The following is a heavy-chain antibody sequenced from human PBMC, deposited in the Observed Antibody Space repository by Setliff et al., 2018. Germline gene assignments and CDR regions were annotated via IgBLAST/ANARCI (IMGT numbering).Heavy chain of an antibody. CDR2: VYYSGYT. CDR1: GGSVSSTSHY. D-gene: IGHD3-10*01. J-gene: IGHJ1*01. CDR3: ARVDFTMIQGVLGL. V-gene: IGHV4-39*07. Sequence: ETLSLTCNVSGGSVSSTSHYWGWIRQPPGKGMEWIGSVYYSGYTYYNPSLQSRVTISVDMSKNQFSMKLTSVTAADTAVYFCARVDFTMIQGVLGLWGQGTLVTVSS.